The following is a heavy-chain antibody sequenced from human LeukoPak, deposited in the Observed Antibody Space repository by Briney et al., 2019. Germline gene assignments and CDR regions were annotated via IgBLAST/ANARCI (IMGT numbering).Heavy chain of an antibody. CDR2: INPSGGST. Sequence: GASVKVSCKASGYTFTSYYMHWVRQAPGQGLEWMGIINPSGGSTSYAQKFQGRVTMTRDMSTSTVYMELSSLRSEDTAVYYCARENEVGATSSMFDPWGQGTLVTVSS. V-gene: IGHV1-46*01. CDR3: ARENEVGATSSMFDP. J-gene: IGHJ5*02. D-gene: IGHD1-26*01. CDR1: GYTFTSYY.